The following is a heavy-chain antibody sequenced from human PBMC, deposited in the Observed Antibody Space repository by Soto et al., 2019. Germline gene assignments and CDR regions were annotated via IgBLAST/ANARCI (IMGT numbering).Heavy chain of an antibody. CDR1: GFTFSSYA. J-gene: IGHJ5*02. Sequence: PGGSLRLSCAASGFTFSSYAMSWVRQAPGKGLEWVSAISGSGGSTYYADSVKGRFTISRDNSKNTLYLQMNSLRAEDTAVYYRAKGRGDIAAAGTRSWFDPWGQGTLVTVSS. V-gene: IGHV3-23*01. CDR2: ISGSGGST. CDR3: AKGRGDIAAAGTRSWFDP. D-gene: IGHD6-13*01.